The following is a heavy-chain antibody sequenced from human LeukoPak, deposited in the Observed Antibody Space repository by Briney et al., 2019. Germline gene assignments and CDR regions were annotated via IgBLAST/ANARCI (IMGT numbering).Heavy chain of an antibody. Sequence: PGGSLRLSCAASGFTFSSYSMNWVRQAPGKGLEWVSSISSSSSYIYYADSVKGRFTISRDNAKNSLYLQMNSLRAEDTAVYYCASGLLSNYDFWSGTFYYFDYWGQGTLVTVSS. J-gene: IGHJ4*02. CDR2: ISSSSSYI. V-gene: IGHV3-21*01. CDR1: GFTFSSYS. D-gene: IGHD3-3*01. CDR3: ASGLLSNYDFWSGTFYYFDY.